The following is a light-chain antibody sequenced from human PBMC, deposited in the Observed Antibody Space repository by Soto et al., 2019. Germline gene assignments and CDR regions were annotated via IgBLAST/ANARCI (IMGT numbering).Light chain of an antibody. CDR1: SSDVGGYNY. J-gene: IGLJ2*01. CDR2: EVT. Sequence: QSALTQPASVSGSPGQSITISCTGTSSDVGGYNYVSWYQQHPGKAPKLMIYEVTNRPSGVSNRFSGSKSGNTASLTISGLQAEDEADYYCSSFVHKNNLLFGGGTKLTVL. CDR3: SSFVHKNNLL. V-gene: IGLV2-14*01.